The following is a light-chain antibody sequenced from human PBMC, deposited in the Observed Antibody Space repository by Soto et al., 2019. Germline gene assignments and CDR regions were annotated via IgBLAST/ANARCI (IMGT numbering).Light chain of an antibody. J-gene: IGLJ1*01. CDR1: SSNIGAGSD. Sequence: QSVLTQPPSVSGAPGQGVTVSCTGSSSNIGAGSDVHWYQHLPGSAPKLLISNNNNRPSGVPDRFSGSKSGTSASLAITGLQAEDEADYYCQSYDTSLSGGYVFGTGTQLTVL. CDR3: QSYDTSLSGGYV. V-gene: IGLV1-40*01. CDR2: NNN.